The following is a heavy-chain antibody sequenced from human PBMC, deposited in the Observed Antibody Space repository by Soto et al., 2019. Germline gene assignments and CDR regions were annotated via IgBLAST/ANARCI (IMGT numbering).Heavy chain of an antibody. J-gene: IGHJ5*02. V-gene: IGHV3-23*01. D-gene: IGHD3-10*01. CDR2: ISGSGGST. CDR1: GFTFSSYA. Sequence: EVQLLVSGGGLEQHGGSLRLSCVASGFTFSSYAMTWVRQAPGKGLEWVSGISGSGGSTYYADSVKGRFSISRDNSKNTLYLQMNSLKVEDTAVYYCAKGRGVFDPWGQGTLVTVSS. CDR3: AKGRGVFDP.